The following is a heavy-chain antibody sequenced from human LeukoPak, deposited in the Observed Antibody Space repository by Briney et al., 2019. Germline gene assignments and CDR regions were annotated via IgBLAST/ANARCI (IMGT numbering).Heavy chain of an antibody. Sequence: GGSLRLSCAASGFTFSSYGMHWVRQAPDKGLEWVAVISYDGSNKYYADSVKGRFTISRDNSKNTLYLQMNSLRAEDTAVYYCARHSGSYVHAFDYWGQGTLVTVSS. D-gene: IGHD1-26*01. CDR1: GFTFSSYG. CDR2: ISYDGSNK. J-gene: IGHJ4*02. V-gene: IGHV3-30*03. CDR3: ARHSGSYVHAFDY.